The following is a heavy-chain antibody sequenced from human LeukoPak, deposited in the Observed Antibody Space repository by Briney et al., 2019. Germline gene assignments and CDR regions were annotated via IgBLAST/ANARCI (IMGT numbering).Heavy chain of an antibody. Sequence: SEALSLTCAVSRYSISSAYYWGWIRQPPGKGLEWIGRIYPSVSPYYNPPLRSRVTISVDTFKNQFSLKLSSVTAADTAVYYCARRNLNSGRSDYWGQRTLVTVSS. CDR1: RYSISSAYY. CDR2: IYPSVSP. CDR3: ARRNLNSGRSDY. D-gene: IGHD6-19*01. J-gene: IGHJ4*02. V-gene: IGHV4-38-2*01.